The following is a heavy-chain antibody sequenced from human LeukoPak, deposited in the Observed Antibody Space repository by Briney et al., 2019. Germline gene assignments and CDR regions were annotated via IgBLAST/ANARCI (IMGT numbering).Heavy chain of an antibody. CDR2: IYYSGST. CDR3: ARGRKGYCSSTSCYTRSWFDP. D-gene: IGHD2-2*02. V-gene: IGHV4-39*07. CDR1: GGSISSSSYY. Sequence: SETLSLTCTVSGGSISSSSYYWGWIRQPPGKGLEWIGSIYYSGSTYYNPSLKSRVTISVDTSKNQFSLKLSSVTAADTAVYYCARGRKGYCSSTSCYTRSWFDPWGQGTLVTVSS. J-gene: IGHJ5*02.